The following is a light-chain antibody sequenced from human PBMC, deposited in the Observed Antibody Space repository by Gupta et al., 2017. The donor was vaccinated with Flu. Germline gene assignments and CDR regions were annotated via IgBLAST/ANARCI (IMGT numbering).Light chain of an antibody. CDR1: SSKIGSNY. CDR2: DNA. J-gene: IGLJ3*02. Sequence: KTTIPSADSSSKIGSNYVSWYQHVPGTAPKLLIFDNAKRPPATPARFSGSKSDTSATLAIAGLQTGDQADYYCEAWDNDLSGAVFGGGTRLTVL. V-gene: IGLV1-51*01. CDR3: EAWDNDLSGAV.